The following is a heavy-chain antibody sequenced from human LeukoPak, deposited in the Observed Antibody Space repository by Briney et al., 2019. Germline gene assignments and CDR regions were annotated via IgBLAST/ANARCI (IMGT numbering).Heavy chain of an antibody. CDR1: GGTFSSYA. Sequence: SVKASCKASGGTFSSYAISWVRQAPGQGLEWMGGIIPIFGTANYAQKFQGRVTITADESTSTAYMELSSLRSEDTAVYYCARVAAAGTIPYYFDYWGQGTLVTVSS. V-gene: IGHV1-69*13. D-gene: IGHD6-13*01. J-gene: IGHJ4*02. CDR2: IIPIFGTA. CDR3: ARVAAAGTIPYYFDY.